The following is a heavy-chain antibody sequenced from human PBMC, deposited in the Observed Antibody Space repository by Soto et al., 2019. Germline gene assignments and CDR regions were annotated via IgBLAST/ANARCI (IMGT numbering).Heavy chain of an antibody. Sequence: GETLKISCKGIGYRFSTYWIAWVRQMPGKGLEWMGTIFPDDSETRYSPTFQGQVTISAYKSIITAYLQWRSLKASDSAIYSCARFQYSVSHCRDFWGQETRVTVSS. CDR1: GYRFSTYW. D-gene: IGHD5-18*01. V-gene: IGHV5-51*01. J-gene: IGHJ4*02. CDR2: IFPDDSET. CDR3: ARFQYSVSHCRDF.